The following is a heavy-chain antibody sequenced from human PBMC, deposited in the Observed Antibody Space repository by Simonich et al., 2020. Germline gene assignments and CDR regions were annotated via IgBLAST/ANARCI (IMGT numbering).Heavy chain of an antibody. CDR1: GGSISSYY. Sequence: QVQLQESGPGLVKPSETLSLTCTVSGGSISSYYWSWIRQPPGKGLEWIGYIYYSGSTNYNPSLKSRVTISVDTSKNQFSLKLSAVTAADTAVYYCARGLCCGRRWYFDLWGRGTLVTVSS. CDR3: ARGLCCGRRWYFDL. V-gene: IGHV4-59*08. CDR2: IYYSGST. J-gene: IGHJ2*01. D-gene: IGHD3-10*02.